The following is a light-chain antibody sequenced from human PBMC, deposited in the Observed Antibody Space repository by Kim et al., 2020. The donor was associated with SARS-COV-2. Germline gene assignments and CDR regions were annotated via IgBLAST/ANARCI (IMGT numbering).Light chain of an antibody. V-gene: IGKV3-20*01. Sequence: LSPGERDTLACRASQSVSSSYLAWYQQKPGQAPRLLIYGASSRATGIPDRFSGSGSGTDFTLTISRLEPEDFAVYYCQQYGSSLLTFGGGTKVDIK. CDR2: GAS. J-gene: IGKJ4*01. CDR1: QSVSSSY. CDR3: QQYGSSLLT.